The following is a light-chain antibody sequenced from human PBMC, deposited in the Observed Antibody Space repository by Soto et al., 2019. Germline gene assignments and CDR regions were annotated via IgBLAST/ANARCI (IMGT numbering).Light chain of an antibody. CDR1: QSVRSN. CDR3: QQYGSSLWT. Sequence: EIAITQSPATLSVSPGDRATLSCRANQSVRSNLAWYQQRPGQAPRLLIYGASNRATGIPDRFSGSGSGTDFTLTISRLEPEDFAVYYCQQYGSSLWTFGKGTTADNK. CDR2: GAS. J-gene: IGKJ1*01. V-gene: IGKV3-20*01.